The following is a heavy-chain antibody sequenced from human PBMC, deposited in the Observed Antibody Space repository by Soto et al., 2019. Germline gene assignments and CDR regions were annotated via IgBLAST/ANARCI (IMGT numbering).Heavy chain of an antibody. J-gene: IGHJ6*02. CDR1: GFTFSSYA. CDR3: ARVVRYFDTPYGMDV. V-gene: IGHV3-23*01. Sequence: EVQLLESGEGLVQPGGSLKLSCAASGFTFSSYAMSWVRQAPGKGLEWVSGIGGSGGNTYYADSVKGRFTISRDNSKNTLFLQMNSLRAEGTAEYYCARVVRYFDTPYGMDVWGQGTTVTVSS. CDR2: IGGSGGNT. D-gene: IGHD3-9*01.